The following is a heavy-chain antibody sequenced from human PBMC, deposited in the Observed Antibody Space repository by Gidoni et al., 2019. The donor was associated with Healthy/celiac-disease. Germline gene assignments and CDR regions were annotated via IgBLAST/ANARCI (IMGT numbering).Heavy chain of an antibody. CDR1: GGTFSSYA. Sequence: QVQLVQSGAEVKTPGSSVKVSCKASGGTFSSYAISWVRQAPGQGLEWMGGIIPIFGTANYAQKFQGRVTITADKSTSTAYMELSSLRSEDTAVYYCARDPGYCSSTSCYEGWFDPWGQGTLVTVSS. CDR2: IIPIFGTA. V-gene: IGHV1-69*06. D-gene: IGHD2-2*01. J-gene: IGHJ5*02. CDR3: ARDPGYCSSTSCYEGWFDP.